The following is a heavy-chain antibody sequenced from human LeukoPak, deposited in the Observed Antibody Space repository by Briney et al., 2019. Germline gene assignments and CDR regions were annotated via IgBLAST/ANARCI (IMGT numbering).Heavy chain of an antibody. J-gene: IGHJ5*02. Sequence: SETLSLTCTVSGGSISSGSYYWSWIRQPAGKGLEWIGRIYTSGSTNYNPSLKSRVTISVDTSKNHFSLKMTSVTAADTAVYYCARVFGGPVSRRFDPWGQGTLVTVSS. CDR3: ARVFGGPVSRRFDP. CDR2: IYTSGST. CDR1: GGSISSGSYY. D-gene: IGHD4-23*01. V-gene: IGHV4-61*02.